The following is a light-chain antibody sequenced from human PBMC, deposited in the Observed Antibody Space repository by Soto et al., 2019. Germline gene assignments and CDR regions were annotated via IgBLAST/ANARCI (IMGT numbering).Light chain of an antibody. CDR2: DAS. CDR3: QQRSNWT. V-gene: IGKV3-11*01. J-gene: IGKJ1*01. Sequence: EIFLTQSPATLSLSPGERPTLSSRPSQRVSSYLAWYQQKPGQAPRLLIYDASNRATGIPARFSGSGSGTDFTLTISSLEPEDFAVYYCQQRSNWTFGQGTKVEIK. CDR1: QRVSSY.